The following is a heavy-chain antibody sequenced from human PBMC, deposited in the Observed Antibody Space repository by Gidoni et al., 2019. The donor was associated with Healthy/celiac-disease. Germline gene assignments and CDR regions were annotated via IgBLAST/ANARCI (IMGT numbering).Heavy chain of an antibody. D-gene: IGHD2-2*01. CDR1: GFTFSSYG. CDR2: ISYDGSNR. V-gene: IGHV3-30*03. J-gene: IGHJ6*03. CDR3: ARDKKGLDCSSTSCYYYYYMDV. Sequence: QVQLVESGGGVVQPGRSLRLSCAASGFTFSSYGMHWVRQAPGKGLDWVAVISYDGSNRYYADSVKGRFTISRDNSKNTLYLQMNSLRAEDTAVYYCARDKKGLDCSSTSCYYYYYMDVWGKGTTVTVSS.